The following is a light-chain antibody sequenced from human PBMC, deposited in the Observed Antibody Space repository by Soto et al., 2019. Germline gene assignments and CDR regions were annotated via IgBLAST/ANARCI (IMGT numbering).Light chain of an antibody. CDR2: GAS. J-gene: IGKJ2*01. CDR1: QTINSY. Sequence: DIQMTQSPSSLSASVGARVTITCRASQTINSYLNWYQHKPGKAPKLLIYGASSLQSGVPLRFSGSGSGTDFTLTISSPQPEDFATYYCQQSYSTPYTFGQGTKLEIK. CDR3: QQSYSTPYT. V-gene: IGKV1-39*01.